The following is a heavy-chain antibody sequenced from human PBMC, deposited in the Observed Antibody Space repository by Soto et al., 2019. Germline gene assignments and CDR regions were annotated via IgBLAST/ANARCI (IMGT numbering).Heavy chain of an antibody. J-gene: IGHJ4*02. Sequence: GASVKVSCKASGYTFTSYDINWVRQATGQGLEWMGWMNPNSGNIGYAQKFQGRVTMTRNTSISTAYMELSSLRSEDTAVYYCARSVEWLASFDYWGQGTLVTVSS. D-gene: IGHD6-19*01. V-gene: IGHV1-8*01. CDR3: ARSVEWLASFDY. CDR1: GYTFTSYD. CDR2: MNPNSGNI.